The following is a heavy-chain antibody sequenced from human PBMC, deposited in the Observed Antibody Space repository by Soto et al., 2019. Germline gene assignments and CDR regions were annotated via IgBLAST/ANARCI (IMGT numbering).Heavy chain of an antibody. CDR1: GGTFSSYT. CDR3: ARGFRVAATRWWFDP. J-gene: IGHJ5*02. CDR2: ISTNNGNT. D-gene: IGHD2-15*01. Sequence: ASVKVSCKASGGTFSSYTISWVRQAPGQGLEWMGRISTNNGNTNYAQKLQGRVTMTTDTSTSTAYMELRSLRSDDTAVYYCARGFRVAATRWWFDPWGQGTLVTVSS. V-gene: IGHV1-18*01.